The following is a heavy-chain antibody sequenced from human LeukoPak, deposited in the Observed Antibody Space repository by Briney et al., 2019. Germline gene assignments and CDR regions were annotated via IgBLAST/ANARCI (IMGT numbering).Heavy chain of an antibody. CDR2: IKQDGSEK. D-gene: IGHD3/OR15-3a*01. CDR1: GSTFSSYW. CDR3: ARGSKWFLW. V-gene: IGHV3-7*01. Sequence: PGGSLRLSCAASGSTFSSYWMSWVRQAPGKGLEWVANIKQDGSEKYYVDSVKGRFTISRDNAKNSLYLQMNSLRAEDTAVYYCARGSKWFLWWGQGTLVTVSS. J-gene: IGHJ4*02.